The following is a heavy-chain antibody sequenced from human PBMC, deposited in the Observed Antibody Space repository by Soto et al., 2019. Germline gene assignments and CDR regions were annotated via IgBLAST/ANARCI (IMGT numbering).Heavy chain of an antibody. CDR1: GFTFSSYA. Sequence: GSLRLSCAASGFTFSSYAMSWVRQAPGKGLEWVSAISGSGGSTYYADSVKGRFTISRDNSKNTLYLQMNSLRAEDTAVYYCAKVRSDIVVVPAAIDYWGQGTLVTVSS. V-gene: IGHV3-23*01. J-gene: IGHJ4*02. CDR2: ISGSGGST. CDR3: AKVRSDIVVVPAAIDY. D-gene: IGHD2-2*02.